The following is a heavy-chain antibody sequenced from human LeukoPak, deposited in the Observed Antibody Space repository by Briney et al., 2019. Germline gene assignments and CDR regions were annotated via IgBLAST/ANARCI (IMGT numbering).Heavy chain of an antibody. CDR3: ARDTGDFDY. V-gene: IGHV1-2*06. D-gene: IGHD7-27*01. Sequence: SVKVSCKASEYTFTGYYMHWVRQAPGQGLEWMGRINPNNGGTNYAQKFQGRVTITADESTSTAYMELSSLRSEDTAVYYCARDTGDFDYWGQGTLVTVSS. CDR2: INPNNGGT. J-gene: IGHJ4*02. CDR1: EYTFTGYY.